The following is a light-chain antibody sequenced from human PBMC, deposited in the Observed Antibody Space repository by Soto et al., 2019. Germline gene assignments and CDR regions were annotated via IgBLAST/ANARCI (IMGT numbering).Light chain of an antibody. J-gene: IGLJ1*01. CDR3: SSYTRSVTIV. CDR1: SSDVGGYNY. V-gene: IGLV2-14*01. Sequence: QSVLTRPASVSVSPGQSITSSCTGTSSDVGGYNYVSWYQHHPGKAPKLMIYEVNNRPSGVSNRFSGSKSGNTASLTISGLQPEDEADYYCSSYTRSVTIVFGSGTKVTVL. CDR2: EVN.